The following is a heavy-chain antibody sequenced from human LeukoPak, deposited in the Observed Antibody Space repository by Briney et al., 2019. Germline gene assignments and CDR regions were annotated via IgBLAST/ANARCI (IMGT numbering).Heavy chain of an antibody. CDR1: GGTFSSYA. CDR2: INPSGGST. V-gene: IGHV1-46*01. CDR3: ARERSTNLDY. Sequence: ASVKVSCKASGGTFSSYAISWVRQAPGQGLEWMGIINPSGGSTSYAQKFQGRVTMTRDTSTSTVYMELSSLRSEDTAVYYCARERSTNLDYWGQGTLVTVSS. D-gene: IGHD2-2*01. J-gene: IGHJ4*02.